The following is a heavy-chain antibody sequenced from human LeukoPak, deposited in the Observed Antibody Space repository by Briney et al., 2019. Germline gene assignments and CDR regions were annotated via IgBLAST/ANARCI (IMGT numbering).Heavy chain of an antibody. CDR2: INPNSGDT. CDR3: ATGYSSGFDY. CDR1: GYTFTGYY. J-gene: IGHJ4*02. D-gene: IGHD6-19*01. V-gene: IGHV1-2*02. Sequence: ASVKVPCKASGYTFTGYYMHWVRQAPGQGLEWMGWINPNSGDTNYAQKFQGRVTMTRDTSISTAYMELSRLRSDDTAVYYCATGYSSGFDYWGQGTLVTVSS.